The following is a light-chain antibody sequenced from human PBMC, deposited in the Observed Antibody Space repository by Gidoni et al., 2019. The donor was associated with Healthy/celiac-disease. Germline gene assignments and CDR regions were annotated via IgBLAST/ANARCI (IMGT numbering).Light chain of an antibody. Sequence: DIQMTQSPSSLSASVGDRVTITCQASQDISNYLNWYQHKPGKAPKLLIYDASNLETGVPSRFSGSGSGTDFTFTISSLQPEDIETYYCQQYDNLVFTFGPGTKVDIK. CDR2: DAS. CDR1: QDISNY. J-gene: IGKJ3*01. CDR3: QQYDNLVFT. V-gene: IGKV1-33*01.